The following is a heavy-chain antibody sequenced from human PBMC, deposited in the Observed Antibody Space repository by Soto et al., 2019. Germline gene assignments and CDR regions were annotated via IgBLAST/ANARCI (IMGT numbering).Heavy chain of an antibody. CDR2: IYYTGST. Sequence: QVQLQESGPGLVKPSQTLSLICTVSGGSINSGGYYWSWIRQLPGKGLEWIGYIYYTGSTYYNPSLKSRITMSVDTSANQFSLKLSSVTAAETAIYFCVRVFKTMSFYYGMEVWGQGTAVAVSS. CDR1: GGSINSGGYY. CDR3: VRVFKTMSFYYGMEV. D-gene: IGHD3-22*01. V-gene: IGHV4-31*03. J-gene: IGHJ6*02.